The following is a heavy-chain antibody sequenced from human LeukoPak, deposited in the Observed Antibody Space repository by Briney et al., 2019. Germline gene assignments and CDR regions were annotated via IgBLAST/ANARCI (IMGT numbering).Heavy chain of an antibody. CDR2: ISSSSSYI. J-gene: IGHJ5*02. CDR1: GFTFSSYS. CDR3: ARGQQWLVPGTTGNWFDP. D-gene: IGHD6-19*01. Sequence: KSGGSLRLSCAASGFTFSSYSMNWVRQAPGKGLEWVSSISSSSSYIYYADSVKGRFTISRDNAKNSLYLQMNSLRAEDTAVYYCARGQQWLVPGTTGNWFDPWGQGTLVTVSS. V-gene: IGHV3-21*01.